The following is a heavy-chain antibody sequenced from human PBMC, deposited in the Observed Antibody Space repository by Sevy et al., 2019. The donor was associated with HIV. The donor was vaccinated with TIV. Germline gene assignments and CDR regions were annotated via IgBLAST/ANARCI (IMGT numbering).Heavy chain of an antibody. CDR1: GFTVSRHW. D-gene: IGHD6-13*01. J-gene: IGHJ6*02. Sequence: GGSLRLSCATSGFTVSRHWMSWVRQAPGKGLEWVANIKQDGSDKYYVDSVKGRFTISRDNAKNSLSLQMNSLRAEDTAVYYCARDTGGIGMDVWGQGTTVTVSS. V-gene: IGHV3-7*01. CDR3: ARDTGGIGMDV. CDR2: IKQDGSDK.